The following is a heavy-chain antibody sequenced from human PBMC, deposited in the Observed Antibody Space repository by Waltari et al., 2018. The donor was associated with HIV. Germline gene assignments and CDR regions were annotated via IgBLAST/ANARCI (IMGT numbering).Heavy chain of an antibody. J-gene: IGHJ2*01. Sequence: VQLLESGGGLVPPGGRLSLPCAASGCRFSEYAIGWVRQAPGKGPEWIAGISDIGRSTYYTDSVWGRFTISRDGSKSTVYLQMNGLRVDDTAVYYCAARGFSRWGRGTLVTVSS. CDR2: ISDIGRST. V-gene: IGHV3-23*01. CDR1: GCRFSEYA. D-gene: IGHD6-25*01. CDR3: AARGFSR.